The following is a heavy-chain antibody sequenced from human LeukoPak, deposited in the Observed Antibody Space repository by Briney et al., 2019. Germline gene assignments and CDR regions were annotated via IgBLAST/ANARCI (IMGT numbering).Heavy chain of an antibody. CDR3: ARGPLDSGYTYLDY. CDR1: GASVSSYY. V-gene: IGHV4-59*02. CDR2: FSYSGST. D-gene: IGHD5-12*01. Sequence: PSETLSLTCTVSGASVSSYYWSWIRQPPGKGPEWIGYFSYSGSTNYNPSLKSRVTISVDTSKNQFSLNLSSVTAADTAVYYCARGPLDSGYTYLDYWGQGTLVSVAS. J-gene: IGHJ4*02.